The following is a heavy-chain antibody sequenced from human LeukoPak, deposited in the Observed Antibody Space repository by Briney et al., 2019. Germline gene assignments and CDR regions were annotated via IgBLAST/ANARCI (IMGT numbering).Heavy chain of an antibody. CDR1: GFTFSTYN. D-gene: IGHD1-14*01. CDR3: AQDRNDAFDI. V-gene: IGHV3-23*01. CDR2: ISGSGGST. Sequence: PGGSLRLSCTASGFTFSTYNMNWVRQSPGKGLEWVSAISGSGGSTYYADSVKGRFTISRDKSNNTLYVQMNSLRVEDTAIYFCAQDRNDAFDIWGQGTMVTVSS. J-gene: IGHJ3*02.